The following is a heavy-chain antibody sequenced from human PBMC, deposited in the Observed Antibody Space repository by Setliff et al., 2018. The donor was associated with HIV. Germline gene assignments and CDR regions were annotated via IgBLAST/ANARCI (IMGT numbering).Heavy chain of an antibody. Sequence: ASVKVSCKASGGTFSSYAISWVRQAPGERPEWMGWLNAGYGNTKYSQKLQGRVTITRDISASTAYMELSSLRSEDTAVYYCARSGLVYVDVLTGPPTDYWGQGTLVTVSS. CDR1: GGTFSSYA. J-gene: IGHJ4*02. V-gene: IGHV1-3*01. D-gene: IGHD3-9*01. CDR3: ARSGLVYVDVLTGPPTDY. CDR2: LNAGYGNT.